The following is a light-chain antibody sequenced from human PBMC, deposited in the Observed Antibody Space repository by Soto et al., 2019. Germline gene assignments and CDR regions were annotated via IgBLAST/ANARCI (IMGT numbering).Light chain of an antibody. CDR1: QSVSNNY. V-gene: IGKV3-20*01. Sequence: EVVLTQSQGTLSLSPRERATLSCRASQSVSNNYLAWYQHKPGQAPRILIYGASNRAPGIPDRFSGSGSGPDFTLTSSRLEPEDFAVYYWQQYAASPRTFGQGTLVEVK. CDR3: QQYAASPRT. J-gene: IGKJ1*01. CDR2: GAS.